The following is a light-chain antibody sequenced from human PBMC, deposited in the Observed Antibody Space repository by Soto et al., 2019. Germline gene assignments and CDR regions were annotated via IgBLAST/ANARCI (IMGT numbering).Light chain of an antibody. J-gene: IGLJ3*02. CDR2: EVS. Sequence: QSALTQPASVSGSPGQSITVSCTGTGSDVGGYNYVSWYQQHPGEAPQLVIYEVSNRPSRVSNRFSGSKSGNTASLTISGLQAEDEADYYCSSYTSSSTWVFGGGTKLTVL. CDR1: GSDVGGYNY. V-gene: IGLV2-14*01. CDR3: SSYTSSSTWV.